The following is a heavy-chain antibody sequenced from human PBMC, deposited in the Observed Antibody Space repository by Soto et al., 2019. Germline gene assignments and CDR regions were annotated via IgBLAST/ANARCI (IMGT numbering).Heavy chain of an antibody. Sequence: EVQLLESGGGLVQPGGSLRLSCAASGFAFSSYAMSWVRQSSGKGLEWVAAIGGDGTSTYYADSVRGRFIISRDNSKNPLFLHMTSLRAEDTAVYYCTKDQIGEWWFSQAWFDPWGQGSLVTVSS. CDR3: TKDQIGEWWFSQAWFDP. CDR2: IGGDGTST. J-gene: IGHJ5*02. CDR1: GFAFSSYA. D-gene: IGHD2-15*01. V-gene: IGHV3-23*01.